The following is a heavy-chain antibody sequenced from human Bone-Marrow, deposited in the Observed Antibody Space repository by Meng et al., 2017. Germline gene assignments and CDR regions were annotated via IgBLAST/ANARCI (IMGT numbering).Heavy chain of an antibody. CDR3: ARDTDFWSASNWFDP. Sequence: QVQLQESGPGLVKPSQTLSLTCTASGGSIDSVDYYWYWIRQPPGKGLEWIGHIYYSGSTYYNPSLKSRVTISIDTSKNQFSLNLTSVTAADTAVYYCARDTDFWSASNWFDPWGPGTLVTVSS. D-gene: IGHD3-3*01. CDR2: IYYSGST. CDR1: GGSIDSVDYY. V-gene: IGHV4-30-4*01. J-gene: IGHJ5*02.